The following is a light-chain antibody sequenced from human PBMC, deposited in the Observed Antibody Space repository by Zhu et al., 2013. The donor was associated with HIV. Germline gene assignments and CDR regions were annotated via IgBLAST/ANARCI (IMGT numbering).Light chain of an antibody. Sequence: EIVLTQSPATLSLSPGERATLSCRASQSVSRNLAWYQQKPGQAPRLLIYGASYRAAGIPDRYSGSGSGTEFTLTISRVGPEDFAVYYCQQYGTSPNTFGQGTKLEIQ. CDR3: QQYGTSPNT. J-gene: IGKJ2*01. CDR2: GAS. V-gene: IGKV3-20*01. CDR1: QSVSRN.